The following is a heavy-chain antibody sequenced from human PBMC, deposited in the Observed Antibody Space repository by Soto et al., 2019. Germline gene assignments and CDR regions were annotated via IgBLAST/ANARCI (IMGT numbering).Heavy chain of an antibody. D-gene: IGHD3-10*01. CDR1: GLTLSNTW. CDR3: TTGGKDLWS. CDR2: IKSKSDGGTT. J-gene: IGHJ5*02. V-gene: IGHV3-15*01. Sequence: GGSLRLSCAGSGLTLSNTWMSWVRQAPGKGLEWVGHIKSKSDGGTTDDAAPVKGRFAISRDDSRNTLYLQMNSLRTEDTAVYYCTTGGKDLWSWGKGTLVTVSS.